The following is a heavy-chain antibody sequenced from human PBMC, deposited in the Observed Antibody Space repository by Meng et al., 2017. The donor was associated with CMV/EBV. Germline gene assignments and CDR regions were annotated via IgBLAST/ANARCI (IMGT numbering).Heavy chain of an antibody. CDR3: VRDHNWGPDY. Sequence: VQLGQPGAEVKSPGASGKVSCQTSGYRFSDHYMHWVRQAPGQGLEWMGRIYPNSGGTHYAQKFQDRVTMTRDTSISTVYMELSRLTSDDTAVYYCVRDHNWGPDYWGQGTLVTVSS. D-gene: IGHD1-1*01. V-gene: IGHV1-2*06. CDR1: GYRFSDHY. J-gene: IGHJ4*02. CDR2: IYPNSGGT.